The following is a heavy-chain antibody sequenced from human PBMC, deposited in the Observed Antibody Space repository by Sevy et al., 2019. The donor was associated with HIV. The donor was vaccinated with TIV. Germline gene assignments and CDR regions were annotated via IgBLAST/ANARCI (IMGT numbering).Heavy chain of an antibody. V-gene: IGHV3-48*03. Sequence: GGSRLSCIASGFIFSNYEMNWVRQAPGKGLEWVSYITSSGSNKHYADSVKGRFTISRDNGKNSIYLQMKSLRAEDTAVYYCARATYYYDTSGPYFFDFWGQGTLVTVSS. CDR2: ITSSGSNK. CDR3: ARATYYYDTSGPYFFDF. J-gene: IGHJ4*02. CDR1: GFIFSNYE. D-gene: IGHD3-22*01.